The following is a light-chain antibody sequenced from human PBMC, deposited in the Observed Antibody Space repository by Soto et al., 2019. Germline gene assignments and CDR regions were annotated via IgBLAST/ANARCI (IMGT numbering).Light chain of an antibody. J-gene: IGKJ1*01. Sequence: DIQMTQSPSSLSASVGDRVTITCRASQSISGFLNWYQQKAGKAPELLIYAASSLQSGVPSRFSGSGSGTDFTLTISSRQPEDFATYYCQQSYSTPRTFGQGTKVEIK. CDR1: QSISGF. CDR3: QQSYSTPRT. V-gene: IGKV1-39*01. CDR2: AAS.